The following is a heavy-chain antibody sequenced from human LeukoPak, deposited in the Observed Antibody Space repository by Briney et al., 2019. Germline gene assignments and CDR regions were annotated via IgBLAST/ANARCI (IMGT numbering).Heavy chain of an antibody. V-gene: IGHV4-61*02. CDR1: GGSISSSSYY. D-gene: IGHD3-16*02. CDR2: IYTSGST. Sequence: SETLSLTCTVSGGSISSSSYYWSWIRQPAGKGLEWIGRIYTSGSTNYNPSLKSRVTISVDTSKNQFSLKLSSVTAADTAVYYCARDRSDYVWGSYRSTSFDYWGQGTLVTVSS. CDR3: ARDRSDYVWGSYRSTSFDY. J-gene: IGHJ4*02.